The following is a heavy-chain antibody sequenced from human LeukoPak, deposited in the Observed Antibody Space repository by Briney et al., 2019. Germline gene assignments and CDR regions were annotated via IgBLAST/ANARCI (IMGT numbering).Heavy chain of an antibody. D-gene: IGHD3-3*01. Sequence: PGGSLTLPCAASGYAFSTNPMYWVRRAPGKGRGGVSGLVSDGEAFYTDSVKGRFSISRDNSKNTLYLQMNSLKAEDTAIYYCAKDLQNWSGIDYWGQGTLVPVSS. J-gene: IGHJ4*02. CDR3: AKDLQNWSGIDY. V-gene: IGHV3-23*01. CDR2: LVSDGEA. CDR1: GYAFSTNP.